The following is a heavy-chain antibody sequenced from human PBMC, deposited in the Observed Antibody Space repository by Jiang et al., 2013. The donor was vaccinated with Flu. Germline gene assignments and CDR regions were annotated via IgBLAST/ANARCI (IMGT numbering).Heavy chain of an antibody. J-gene: IGHJ5*02. Sequence: GSGLVKPSETLSLTCTVSGASISSSSYYWGWIRQPPGKGLEWIGSIYYSGRTYYNPSLKSRVTISVDTSKNQFSLKLSSVTAADTAVYYCAREPKMGATDLSFDPWGQGTLVTVSS. CDR3: AREPKMGATDLSFDP. V-gene: IGHV4-39*02. CDR1: GASISSSSYY. CDR2: IYYSGRT. D-gene: IGHD1-26*01.